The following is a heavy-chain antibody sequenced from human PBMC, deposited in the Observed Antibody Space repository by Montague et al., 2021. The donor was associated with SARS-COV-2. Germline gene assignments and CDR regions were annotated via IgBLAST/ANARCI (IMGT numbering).Heavy chain of an antibody. Sequence: SETLSLTCTVSGVSISSYYWSWIRQPAGKGLEWIGRIYTSGSTNYNPSLKSRVTISVDTSKNQFSLRLSSVTAADTAVCYCARVGVGTMVRGVIPAYYYYGMDVWGQGTTVTVSS. J-gene: IGHJ6*02. CDR2: IYTSGST. CDR1: GVSISSYY. D-gene: IGHD3-10*01. V-gene: IGHV4-4*07. CDR3: ARVGVGTMVRGVIPAYYYYGMDV.